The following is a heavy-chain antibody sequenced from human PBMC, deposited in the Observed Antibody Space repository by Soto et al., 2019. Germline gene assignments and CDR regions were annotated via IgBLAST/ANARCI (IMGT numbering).Heavy chain of an antibody. V-gene: IGHV3-30-3*01. J-gene: IGHJ4*02. CDR2: ISYDGSNK. CDR1: GFTFSIYT. D-gene: IGHD1-26*01. Sequence: PGGSLRLSCAASGFTFSIYTMHWVRQAPGKGLEWVAVISYDGSNKYYADSVKGRFTISRDNSKNTLYLQMNSLRAEDTAVYYCARDLGSSGSYFGYWGQGTLVTVSS. CDR3: ARDLGSSGSYFGY.